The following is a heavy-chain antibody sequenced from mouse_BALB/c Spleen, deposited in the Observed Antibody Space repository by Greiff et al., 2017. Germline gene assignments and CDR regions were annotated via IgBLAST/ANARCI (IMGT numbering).Heavy chain of an antibody. Sequence: EVKLVESGGGLVQPGGSRKLSCAASGFTFSDYGMAWVRQAPGKGPEWVAFISNLAYSIYYADTVTGRFTISRENAKNTLYLEMCSLRSVDTAMYYCARISARGRALDYCGQGTSVTVSS. J-gene: IGHJ4*01. V-gene: IGHV5-15*02. CDR2: ISNLAYSI. D-gene: IGHD3-1*01. CDR1: GFTFSDYG. CDR3: ARISARGRALDY.